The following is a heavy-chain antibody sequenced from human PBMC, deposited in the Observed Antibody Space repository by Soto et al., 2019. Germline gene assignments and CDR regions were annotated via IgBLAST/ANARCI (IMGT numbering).Heavy chain of an antibody. CDR2: IIPIFGTA. CDR1: GGTFSSYA. J-gene: IGHJ4*02. V-gene: IGHV1-69*06. Sequence: SVKVSCKASGGTFSSYAISWVRQAPGQGLEWMGGIIPIFGTANYAQKFQGRVTITADKSTSTAYMELSSLRSEGTAVYYCARDLSDTFGGVIVPFDYWGQGTLVTVSS. CDR3: ARDLSDTFGGVIVPFDY. D-gene: IGHD3-16*02.